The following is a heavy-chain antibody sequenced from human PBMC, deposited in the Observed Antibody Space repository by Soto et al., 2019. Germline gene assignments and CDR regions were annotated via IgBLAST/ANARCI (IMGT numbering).Heavy chain of an antibody. CDR1: GGSISSGDYY. V-gene: IGHV4-30-4*01. CDR3: ARDVLGRYYYYYGMDV. CDR2: IYYSGST. J-gene: IGHJ6*02. D-gene: IGHD6-6*01. Sequence: SETLSLTCTVSGGSISSGDYYWSWIRQPPGKGLEWIGYIYYSGSTYYNPSLKSRVTISVDTSKNQFSLKLSSVTAADTAVYYCARDVLGRYYYYYGMDVWGQGTTVTVSS.